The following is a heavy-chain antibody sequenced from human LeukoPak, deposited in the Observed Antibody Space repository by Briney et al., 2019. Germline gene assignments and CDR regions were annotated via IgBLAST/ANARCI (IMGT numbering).Heavy chain of an antibody. D-gene: IGHD2-15*01. CDR1: GGSISRGDYY. Sequence: PSQTLSLACTVSGGSISRGDYYWSWIRQPPGKGLEWIGYIYYSGSTYYNPSLKSRVTISLDTSKNQFSLKLSSVTAADTAVYYCARELGYCSGGSCYKDWYFDLWGRGTLVTVSS. J-gene: IGHJ2*01. CDR3: ARELGYCSGGSCYKDWYFDL. V-gene: IGHV4-30-4*01. CDR2: IYYSGST.